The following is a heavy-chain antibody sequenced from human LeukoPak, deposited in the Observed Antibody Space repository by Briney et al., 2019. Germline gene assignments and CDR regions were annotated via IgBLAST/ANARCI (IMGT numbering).Heavy chain of an antibody. CDR1: GGTFSSYA. V-gene: IGHV1-69*13. Sequence: ASVKVSCKASGGTFSSYAISWVRQAPGQGLEWMGGIIPIFGTANYAQKFQGRVTITADESTSTAYMELSSLRSEDTAVYYCARGAGTSYYFDYWGQGTLLTVSS. J-gene: IGHJ4*02. CDR2: IIPIFGTA. D-gene: IGHD1-1*01. CDR3: ARGAGTSYYFDY.